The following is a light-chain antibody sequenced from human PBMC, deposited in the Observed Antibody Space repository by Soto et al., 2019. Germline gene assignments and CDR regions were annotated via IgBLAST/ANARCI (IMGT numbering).Light chain of an antibody. V-gene: IGKV1-5*01. J-gene: IGKJ1*01. Sequence: DIQMTQSPSTLSAYVGDRVTITCRASQSISSWLAWYQQKPGKAPKPLIHDASNGATGIPPRFSGSGSGTDFTLTISSLEPEDFAVYYCQQRTNWPWTFGQGTKGDIK. CDR2: DAS. CDR1: QSISSW. CDR3: QQRTNWPWT.